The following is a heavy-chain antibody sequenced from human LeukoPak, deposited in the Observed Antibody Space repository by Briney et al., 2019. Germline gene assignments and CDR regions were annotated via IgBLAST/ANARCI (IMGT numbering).Heavy chain of an antibody. CDR3: AKVAKYYYGSETYYFFEH. D-gene: IGHD3-10*01. V-gene: IGHV3-7*01. CDR1: GFTFSSYA. CDR2: IQQDGTEK. J-gene: IGHJ4*02. Sequence: GGSLRLSCAASGFTFSSYAMNWVRQAPGKGLEWVANIQQDGTEKYYVDSVKGRFTISRDNAKNSLYLQMNSPRVEDTAVYYCAKVAKYYYGSETYYFFEHWGQGTPVTASS.